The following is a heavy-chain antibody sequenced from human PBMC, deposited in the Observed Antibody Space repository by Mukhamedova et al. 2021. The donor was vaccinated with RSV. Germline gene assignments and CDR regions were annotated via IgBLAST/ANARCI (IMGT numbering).Heavy chain of an antibody. V-gene: IGHV3-9*01. CDR2: R. CDR3: AKDWYGNPGHYGMDV. J-gene: IGHJ6*02. Sequence: RVHGDSVKGRFTISRDNAKNSLYLQMNSLRAEDTALYYCAKDWYGNPGHYGMDVWGQGTTVTVSS. D-gene: IGHD1-1*01.